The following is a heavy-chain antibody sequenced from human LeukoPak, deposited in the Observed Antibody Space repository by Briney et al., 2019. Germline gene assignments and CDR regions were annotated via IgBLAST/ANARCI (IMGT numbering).Heavy chain of an antibody. CDR2: MNPNSGNT. V-gene: IGHV1-8*01. CDR1: GYTFSSYD. D-gene: IGHD3-22*01. Sequence: ASVKVSCKASGYTFSSYDINWVRQATGQGPEWMGWMNPNSGNTGYAQKFQGRVTMTRNTSISTAYMELRSLRSDDTAVYYCARLEMYNYDSSGYYLGGYFDYWGQGTLVTVSS. J-gene: IGHJ4*02. CDR3: ARLEMYNYDSSGYYLGGYFDY.